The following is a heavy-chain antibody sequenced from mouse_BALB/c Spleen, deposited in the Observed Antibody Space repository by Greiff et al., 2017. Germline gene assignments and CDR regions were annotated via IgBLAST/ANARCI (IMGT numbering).Heavy chain of an antibody. CDR2: ILPGSGST. J-gene: IGHJ4*01. V-gene: IGHV1-9*01. D-gene: IGHD2-1*01. CDR3: ARVGGNYYYYAMDY. CDR1: GYTFSSYW. Sequence: QVHVKQSGAELMKPGASVKISCKATGYTFSSYWIEWVKQRPGHGLEWIGEILPGSGSTNYNEKFKGKATFTADTSSNTAYMQLSSLTSEDSAVYYCARVGGNYYYYAMDYWGQGTSVTVSS.